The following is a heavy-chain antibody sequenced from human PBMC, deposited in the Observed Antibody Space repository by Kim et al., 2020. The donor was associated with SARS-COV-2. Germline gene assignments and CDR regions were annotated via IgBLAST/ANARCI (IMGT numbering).Heavy chain of an antibody. CDR2: ISGSGANT. V-gene: IGHV3-23*01. CDR3: VYGDHEGAFSLFDY. J-gene: IGHJ4*02. D-gene: IGHD4-17*01. CDR1: GSTFRSYA. Sequence: GGSLRLSCAASGSTFRSYAMSWVRQAPGKGLEWVSGISGSGANTYYADSVKGRLTISRDNSKNTLYLQMNSLRVEDTAVYYCVYGDHEGAFSLFDYWGQGTLVTVSS.